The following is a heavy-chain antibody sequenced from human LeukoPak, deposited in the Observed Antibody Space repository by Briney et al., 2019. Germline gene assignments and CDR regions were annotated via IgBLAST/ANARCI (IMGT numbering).Heavy chain of an antibody. V-gene: IGHV1-69*04. D-gene: IGHD3-16*01. J-gene: IGHJ6*02. CDR3: ARRGLSASYYYYYYGMDV. CDR1: GGTFSSYA. Sequence: SVTVSCKASGGTFSSYAISWVRQAPGQGLEWMGRIIPILGVANYAQKFQGRVTITADKSTSTAYMELSSLRSEDTAVYYCARRGLSASYYYYYYGMDVWGQGTTVTVSS. CDR2: IIPILGVA.